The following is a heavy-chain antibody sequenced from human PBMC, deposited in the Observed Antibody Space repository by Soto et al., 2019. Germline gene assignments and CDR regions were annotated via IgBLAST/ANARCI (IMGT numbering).Heavy chain of an antibody. Sequence: QVQLVQSGAEVQKPGSSVKVSCKASGGTFSSYTISWVRQAPGQGLEWMGRIIPILGIANYAQKFQGRVTITADKSTSTAYMELSSLRSEDTAVYYCARDPYNWNDVKKSSKSPVFDYWGQGTLVTVSS. D-gene: IGHD1-1*01. CDR1: GGTFSSYT. V-gene: IGHV1-69*08. J-gene: IGHJ4*02. CDR3: ARDPYNWNDVKKSSKSPVFDY. CDR2: IIPILGIA.